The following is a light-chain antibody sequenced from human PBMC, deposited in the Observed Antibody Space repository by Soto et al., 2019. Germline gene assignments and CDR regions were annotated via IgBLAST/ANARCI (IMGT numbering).Light chain of an antibody. CDR2: DAI. CDR1: HSVDSY. Sequence: EIGLTQSPATLSLSPRERATLSCRASHSVDSYLAWYQQKPGQAPRLLIYDAINRATGIPARFSGSGSGTDFTLTISSLEPEDSAVYYCQQRSNWLTFGGGTKVEIK. V-gene: IGKV3-11*01. J-gene: IGKJ4*01. CDR3: QQRSNWLT.